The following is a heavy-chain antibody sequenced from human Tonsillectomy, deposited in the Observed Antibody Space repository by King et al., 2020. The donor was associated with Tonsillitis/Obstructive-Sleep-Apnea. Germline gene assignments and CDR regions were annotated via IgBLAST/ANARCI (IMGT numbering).Heavy chain of an antibody. CDR2: IIPIFGAT. V-gene: IGHV1-69*12. CDR1: GGTFSSYA. Sequence: QLVQSGAEVKKPGSSVKVSCKASGGTFSSYAISWVRQAPGQGLEWVGHIIPIFGATNYAQKFPGRVTITADESTSTAYMELSSLRSEDTAVYYCARVPAALDGYYYYYMDVWGKGTTVTVSS. CDR3: ARVPAALDGYYYYYMDV. D-gene: IGHD2-2*01. J-gene: IGHJ6*03.